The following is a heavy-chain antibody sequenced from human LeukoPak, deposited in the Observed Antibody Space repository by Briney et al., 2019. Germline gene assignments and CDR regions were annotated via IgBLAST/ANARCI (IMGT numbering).Heavy chain of an antibody. D-gene: IGHD3-22*01. J-gene: IGHJ4*02. V-gene: IGHV4-34*01. Sequence: PSETLSLTCAVYGGSFSGYYWSWIRQPPGKGLEWIGEINHSGSTNCNPSLKSRVTISVDTSKNQFSLKLNSVTAADTAVYYCARARAHLKYYYDSSGYYYFDYWGQGTLVTVSS. CDR3: ARARAHLKYYYDSSGYYYFDY. CDR1: GGSFSGYY. CDR2: INHSGST.